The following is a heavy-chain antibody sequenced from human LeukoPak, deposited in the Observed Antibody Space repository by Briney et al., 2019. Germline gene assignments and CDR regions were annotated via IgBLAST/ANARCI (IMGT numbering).Heavy chain of an antibody. D-gene: IGHD3-10*02. V-gene: IGHV3-21*01. CDR3: TELGITMIGGV. CDR2: ISSSSSYI. J-gene: IGHJ6*04. Sequence: GGSLRLSCAASGFTFSSYSINWVRQAPGQGLEWVSSISSSSSYIYYADSVKGRFSISRDNAKNSLYLQMNSLRAEDTAVYYCTELGITMIGGVWGKGTTVTISS. CDR1: GFTFSSYS.